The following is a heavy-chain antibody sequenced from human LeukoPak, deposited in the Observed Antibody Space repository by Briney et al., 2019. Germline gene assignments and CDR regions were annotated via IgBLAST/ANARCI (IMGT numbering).Heavy chain of an antibody. CDR2: ISSSGSTI. J-gene: IGHJ3*02. D-gene: IGHD4-17*01. V-gene: IGHV3-48*01. Sequence: GGSLRLSCAASGFTFSSYSMNWVRQAPGKGLEWVSYISSSGSTIYYAESVRGRFTTSRDQAKNLLSLQMNSLRAEDTAVYYCARDLGDYLVWPITPHAFDIWGQGTMVTVSS. CDR3: ARDLGDYLVWPITPHAFDI. CDR1: GFTFSSYS.